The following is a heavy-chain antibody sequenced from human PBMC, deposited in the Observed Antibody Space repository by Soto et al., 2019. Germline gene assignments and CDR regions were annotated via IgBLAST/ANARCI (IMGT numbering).Heavy chain of an antibody. J-gene: IGHJ4*02. CDR1: GFTFSSYA. V-gene: IGHV3-23*01. D-gene: IGHD6-19*01. CDR2: ISGSGGST. Sequence: GGSLRLSCAASGFTFSSYAMSWVRQAPGKGLEWVSAISGSGGSTYYADSVKGRFTISRDNSKNTLYLQMNSLRAEDTAVYYCAKGGEDSSGWYWNYDYWGQGTLVTVSS. CDR3: AKGGEDSSGWYWNYDY.